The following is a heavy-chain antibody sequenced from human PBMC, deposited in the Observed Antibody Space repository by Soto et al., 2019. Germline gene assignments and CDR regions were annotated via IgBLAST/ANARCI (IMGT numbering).Heavy chain of an antibody. D-gene: IGHD3-22*01. CDR2: IYWDDDK. V-gene: IGHV2-5*02. J-gene: IGHJ4*02. Sequence: SGPTLVNPTQPLTLTCTFSGFSLTTSGVGVGWIRRPPGKALEWLALIYWDDDKRYSPSLKSRLTITKDTSKNQVVLTMTNMDPVDTATYYCSHRLEIAVTGTLDDWGQGTLVTVSS. CDR3: SHRLEIAVTGTLDD. CDR1: GFSLTTSGVG.